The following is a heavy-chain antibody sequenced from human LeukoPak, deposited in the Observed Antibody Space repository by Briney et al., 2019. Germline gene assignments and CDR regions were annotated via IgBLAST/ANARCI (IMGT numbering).Heavy chain of an antibody. D-gene: IGHD5-18*01. V-gene: IGHV5-51*01. CDR1: GYSFSSYW. CDR3: ARSYTSMAPNDY. J-gene: IGHJ4*02. CDR2: IYPGDSDT. Sequence: LGESLKISCKGSGYSFSSYWIGWVRQLPGKGLEWMGIIYPGDSDTRYSPSFQGQVTISADKSISTAYLQWSSLKASDTAMYYCARSYTSMAPNDYWGQGTLVTVSS.